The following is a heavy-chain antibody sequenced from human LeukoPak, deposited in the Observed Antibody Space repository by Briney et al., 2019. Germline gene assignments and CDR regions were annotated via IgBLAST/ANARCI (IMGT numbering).Heavy chain of an antibody. CDR2: MHYRGTT. CDR3: ARIRRGTDTFDM. Sequence: SETLSLTCTVSGGSIRSFYWSWVRPAPGKGLEWIGYMHYRGTTNHSPSLSSRVTISEDTSKNEISLNLTSVTAADTAVYYCARIRRGTDTFDMWGQGTMVTVSS. D-gene: IGHD3-10*01. J-gene: IGHJ3*02. CDR1: GGSIRSFY. V-gene: IGHV4-59*01.